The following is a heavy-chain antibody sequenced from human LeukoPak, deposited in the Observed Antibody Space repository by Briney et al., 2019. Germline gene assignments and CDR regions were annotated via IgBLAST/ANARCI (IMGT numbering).Heavy chain of an antibody. CDR2: IYYSGST. J-gene: IGHJ4*02. CDR3: ARDGGDSSGYPFDY. V-gene: IGHV4-31*03. Sequence: SQTLSLTCTVSGGSISSGGYYWSWIRQHPGTGLERIGYIYYSGSTYYNPSLKSRVTISVDTSKNQFSLKLSSVTAADTAVYYCARDGGDSSGYPFDYWGQGTLVTVSS. D-gene: IGHD3-22*01. CDR1: GGSISSGGYY.